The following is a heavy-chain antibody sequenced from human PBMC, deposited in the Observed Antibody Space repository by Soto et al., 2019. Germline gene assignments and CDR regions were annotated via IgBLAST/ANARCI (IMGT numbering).Heavy chain of an antibody. CDR3: ARDPRYYYDSSGYFDY. CDR2: IIPIFGTA. CDR1: GGTFSSYA. Sequence: SVKVSCKASGGTFSSYAISWVRQAPGQGLEWMGGIIPIFGTANYAQKFQGRVTITADESTSTAYMELSSLRSEDTAVYYCARDPRYYYDSSGYFDYWGQGTLVTVSS. D-gene: IGHD3-22*01. J-gene: IGHJ4*02. V-gene: IGHV1-69*13.